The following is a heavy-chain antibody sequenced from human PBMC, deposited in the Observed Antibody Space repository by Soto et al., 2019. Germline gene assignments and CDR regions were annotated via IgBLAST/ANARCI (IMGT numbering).Heavy chain of an antibody. J-gene: IGHJ4*02. CDR2: INTDGSII. Sequence: EVQLVESGGGLVQPGGSLRLSCAASGLIFSNYKMHWVRQAPGKGLVWVSRINTDGSIIDYADSVKGRFTVSRDNAKNTLYLQMNSLRADDTAVYYCARDTDSLHYWGQGTLVTVSS. CDR3: ARDTDSLHY. CDR1: GLIFSNYK. V-gene: IGHV3-74*01. D-gene: IGHD3-22*01.